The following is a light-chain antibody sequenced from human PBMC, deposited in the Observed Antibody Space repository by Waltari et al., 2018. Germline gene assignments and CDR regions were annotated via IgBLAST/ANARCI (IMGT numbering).Light chain of an antibody. CDR1: QTIGNL. CDR3: QQYNSYSFT. V-gene: IGKV1-5*03. CDR2: KAS. J-gene: IGKJ3*01. Sequence: DIQMTQSPSTLSASVGDRVTLTCRASQTIGNLLAWYQQKPGKAPKLLIYKASSLQSGVPSRFSGSGSGTEFTLTISSLQPDDFATYYCQQYNSYSFTFGPGTTVDIK.